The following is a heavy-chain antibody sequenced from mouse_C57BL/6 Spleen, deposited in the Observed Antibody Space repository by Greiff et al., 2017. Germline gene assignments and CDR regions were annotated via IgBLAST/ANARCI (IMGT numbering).Heavy chain of an antibody. CDR1: GFTFSSYA. V-gene: IGHV5-4*01. Sequence: EVQGVESGGGLVKPGGSLKLSCAASGFTFSSYAMSWVRQTPEKRLEWVATISDGGSYTYYPDNVKGRFTISRDNAKNNLYLQMSHLKSEDTAMYYCARDRPKLFDYWGQGTTLTVSS. J-gene: IGHJ2*01. CDR2: ISDGGSYT. CDR3: ARDRPKLFDY.